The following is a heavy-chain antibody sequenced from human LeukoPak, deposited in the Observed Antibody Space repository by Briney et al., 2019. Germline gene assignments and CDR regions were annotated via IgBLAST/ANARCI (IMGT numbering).Heavy chain of an antibody. CDR3: ARAEGPDDAFDI. Sequence: GFLRLFCAAPGFTFRSYALQWGRPAPGQGLEWVAVISYGGSNKYYADSVKGRFTISRDNSKNTLYLQMNSLRAEDTAVYYCARAEGPDDAFDIWGQGTMVTVSS. CDR1: GFTFRSYA. V-gene: IGHV3-30-3*01. J-gene: IGHJ3*02. CDR2: ISYGGSNK.